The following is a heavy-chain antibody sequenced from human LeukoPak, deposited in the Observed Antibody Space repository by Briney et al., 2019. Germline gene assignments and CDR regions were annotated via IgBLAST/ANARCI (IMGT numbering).Heavy chain of an antibody. V-gene: IGHV3-21*01. CDR1: GFTFSSYS. D-gene: IGHD3-22*01. J-gene: IGHJ4*02. Sequence: PGGSLRLSCAASGFTFSSYSMNWVRQAPGKGLEWVSSISSGSIYTYYADSVEGRFTISRDNAKNSLYLQMNSLRAEDTAVYYCARVGYYDSSGYYYYFDYWGQGILVTVSS. CDR2: ISSGSIYT. CDR3: ARVGYYDSSGYYYYFDY.